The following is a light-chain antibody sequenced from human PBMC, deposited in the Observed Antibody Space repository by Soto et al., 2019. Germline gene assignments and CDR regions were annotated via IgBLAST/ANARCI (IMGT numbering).Light chain of an antibody. Sequence: EIVLTQSPGTLSLSPGERATLSCRASQSVSTNYLAWYQQKPGQAPRLLIYGASTRATGIPARFSGRASGTEFTLTITSLQPDDFATYYCQQYNSYPWTFGQGTKGDIK. J-gene: IGKJ1*01. CDR2: GAS. V-gene: IGKV3-20*01. CDR1: QSVSTNY. CDR3: QQYNSYPWT.